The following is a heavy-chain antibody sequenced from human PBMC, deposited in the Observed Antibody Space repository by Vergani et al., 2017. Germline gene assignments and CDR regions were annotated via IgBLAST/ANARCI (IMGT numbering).Heavy chain of an antibody. CDR2: IYYSGST. V-gene: IGHV4-59*01. J-gene: IGHJ4*02. CDR1: GGSISSYY. Sequence: QVQLQESGPGLVKPSETLSLTCTVSGGSISSYYWSWIRQPPGKGLVWIGYIYYSGSTNYNPSLKSRVTISVDTSKNQFSLKLSSVTAADTAVYYCARGRGSGSPNFDYWGQGTLVTVSS. CDR3: ARGRGSGSPNFDY. D-gene: IGHD3-10*01.